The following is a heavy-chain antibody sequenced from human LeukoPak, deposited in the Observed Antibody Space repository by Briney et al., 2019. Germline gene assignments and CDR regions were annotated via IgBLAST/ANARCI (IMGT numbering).Heavy chain of an antibody. CDR2: ISGSGGST. Sequence: GGSLRLSCAASGFTFSSYAMSWVRQAPGKGLQWVSGISGSGGSTYYADSVKGRFTISRDNSKNTLYVQMNSLRAEDTAVYYCAKSRGSGLFDYWGQGTLVTVSS. D-gene: IGHD3-10*01. V-gene: IGHV3-23*01. CDR1: GFTFSSYA. J-gene: IGHJ4*02. CDR3: AKSRGSGLFDY.